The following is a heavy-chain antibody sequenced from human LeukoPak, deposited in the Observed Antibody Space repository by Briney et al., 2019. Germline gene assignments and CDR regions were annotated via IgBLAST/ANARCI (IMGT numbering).Heavy chain of an antibody. J-gene: IGHJ4*02. Sequence: KSSETLSLTCTVSGGSISSHYWSWIRQPPGKGLEWIGYIYYSGSTNYNPSFKSRVTISVDTSKNQFSLKLSSVTAADTAVYYCARETGYSSSLLDYWGQGTLVTVSS. CDR1: GGSISSHY. V-gene: IGHV4-59*11. D-gene: IGHD6-13*01. CDR3: ARETGYSSSLLDY. CDR2: IYYSGST.